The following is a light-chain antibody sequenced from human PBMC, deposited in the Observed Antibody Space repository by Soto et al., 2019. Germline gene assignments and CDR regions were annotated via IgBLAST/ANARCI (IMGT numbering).Light chain of an antibody. Sequence: IVLTQSPGTLSLSPGERVTLSCRASQSVSSAFFAWYQEKPGQPLRLLIYAAASRATGIPDRFSGSGSATDFTLTISRLDPEDFAVYYCQQYGDTPPTFGRGTRIEIK. CDR3: QQYGDTPPT. J-gene: IGKJ2*01. CDR1: QSVSSAF. V-gene: IGKV3-20*01. CDR2: AAA.